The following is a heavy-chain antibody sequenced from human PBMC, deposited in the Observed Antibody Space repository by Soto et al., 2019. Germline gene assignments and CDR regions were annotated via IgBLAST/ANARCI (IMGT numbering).Heavy chain of an antibody. Sequence: QAQLVQSGPEVKKPGALVKVSCKASGYRFASYGVSWVRQAPGQGLEWLGWVSPYADKTKYAEVLQGRVSMTADRPTNTAYIELVSLTSVDTAIYYCAGGGYYDSSGSCNYQYYFMNVWGQGTTVTVSS. V-gene: IGHV1-18*01. J-gene: IGHJ6*02. D-gene: IGHD3-22*01. CDR1: GYRFASYG. CDR2: VSPYADKT. CDR3: AGGGYYDSSGSCNYQYYFMNV.